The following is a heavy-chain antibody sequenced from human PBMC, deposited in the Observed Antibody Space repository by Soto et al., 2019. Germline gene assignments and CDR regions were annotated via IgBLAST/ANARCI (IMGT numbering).Heavy chain of an antibody. CDR2: ISGSGGST. CDR1: GFTFSSYA. J-gene: IGHJ4*02. V-gene: IGHV3-23*01. CDR3: ARPGWGGYKKYYFDY. D-gene: IGHD3-3*01. Sequence: GGSLRLSCAASGFTFSSYAMSWVRQAPGKGLEWVSAISGSGGSTYYADSVKGRFTISRDNSKNTLYLQMNSLRAEDTAVYYCARPGWGGYKKYYFDYWGQGTLVTVSS.